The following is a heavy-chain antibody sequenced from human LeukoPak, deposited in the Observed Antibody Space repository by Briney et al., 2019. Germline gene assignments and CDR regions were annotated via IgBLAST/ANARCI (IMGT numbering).Heavy chain of an antibody. Sequence: PSETLSLTCTVSGGSISSYYWSWIRQPPEKGLEWIEYISYSGSTNYNPSLKSRVTISVDTSKKQFSLKLSSVTAADTAVYYCARAPYGDNEGVWFDPWGQGTLVTVSS. J-gene: IGHJ5*02. CDR1: GGSISSYY. CDR2: ISYSGST. V-gene: IGHV4-59*01. CDR3: ARAPYGDNEGVWFDP. D-gene: IGHD4-17*01.